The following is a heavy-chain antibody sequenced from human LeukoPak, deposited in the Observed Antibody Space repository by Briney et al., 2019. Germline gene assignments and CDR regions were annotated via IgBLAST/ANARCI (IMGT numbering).Heavy chain of an antibody. CDR1: GFTFSSYA. J-gene: IGHJ4*02. CDR2: ISGSGGST. Sequence: QPGGSLCLSCAASGFTFSSYAMSWVRQAPGKGLEWVSAISGSGGSTYYADSVKGRFTISRDNSKNTLYLQMNSLRAEDTAVYYCAKVKNRPLLWFGYSGQGTLVTVSS. CDR3: AKVKNRPLLWFGY. V-gene: IGHV3-23*01. D-gene: IGHD3-10*01.